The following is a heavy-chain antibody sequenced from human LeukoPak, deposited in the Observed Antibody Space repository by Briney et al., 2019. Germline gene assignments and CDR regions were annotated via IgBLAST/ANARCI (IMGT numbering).Heavy chain of an antibody. CDR3: ARDRINMMVLGHDSGLDF. CDR2: VSYDGGHK. Sequence: GGSLRLSCVGSGFSLNEYGIHWVRQAPGKGLEWVAVVSYDGGHKYYADSVKGRFTIFRDTSSDTVSLQMNSLRVEDTAVYYCARDRINMMVLGHDSGLDFWGQGTLVTVSS. V-gene: IGHV3-30*03. D-gene: IGHD3-22*01. J-gene: IGHJ4*02. CDR1: GFSLNEYG.